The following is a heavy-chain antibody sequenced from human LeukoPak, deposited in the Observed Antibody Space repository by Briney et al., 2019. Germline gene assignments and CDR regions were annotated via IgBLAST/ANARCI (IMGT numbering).Heavy chain of an antibody. CDR1: GFTFSSYS. Sequence: QPGGSLRLSCAASGFTFSSYSMNWVRRAPGKGLEWVSYISSSSSTIYYADSVKGRFTISRDNAKNSLYLQMNSLRAEDTAVYYCAREEWFDAFDIWGQGTMVTVSS. J-gene: IGHJ3*02. CDR2: ISSSSSTI. CDR3: AREEWFDAFDI. V-gene: IGHV3-48*01. D-gene: IGHD3-3*01.